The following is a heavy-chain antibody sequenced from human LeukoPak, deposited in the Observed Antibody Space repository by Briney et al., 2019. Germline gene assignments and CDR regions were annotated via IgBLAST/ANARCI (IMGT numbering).Heavy chain of an antibody. D-gene: IGHD5-18*01. J-gene: IGHJ4*02. Sequence: SETLSLTCTVSGVSISSHYWSWIRQPPGKGLEWIAYMYDSESTKDNPSLKSRITLSADTSKSQFSLRLSSVTAADTAVYYCATIKRGSIYGYFDFWGQGILVTVSS. CDR3: ATIKRGSIYGYFDF. CDR2: MYDSEST. V-gene: IGHV4-59*11. CDR1: GVSISSHY.